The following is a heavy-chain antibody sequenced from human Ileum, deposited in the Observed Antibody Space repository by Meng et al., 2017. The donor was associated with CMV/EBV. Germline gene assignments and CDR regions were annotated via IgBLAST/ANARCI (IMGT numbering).Heavy chain of an antibody. D-gene: IGHD2-2*01. V-gene: IGHV4-4*07. CDR2: VYSSGST. CDR3: ARGSSSWAFDY. CDR1: GGSISGYY. Sequence: QVQLQESGPGLVKPSETWSLTCTVSGGSISGYYWIWIRQPATKGLEWIGRVYSSGSTDYNPSLQSRVTMSVDTSKNQFSLKLSSVTAADTAVYYCARGSSSWAFDYWGQGTLVTVSS. J-gene: IGHJ4*02.